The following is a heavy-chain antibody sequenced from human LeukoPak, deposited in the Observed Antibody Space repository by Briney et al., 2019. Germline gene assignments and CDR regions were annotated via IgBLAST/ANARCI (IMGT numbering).Heavy chain of an antibody. CDR2: IYYSGST. Sequence: PSETLSLTCTVSGGSISSSSYYWGWIRQPPGKGLEWIASIYYSGSTYYSPSLKSRLNISVDTSKNQLSLNLSSVTAADTAVYYCARRLAGYSLGGNYWGQGTLVTVSS. V-gene: IGHV4-39*01. CDR3: ARRLAGYSLGGNY. D-gene: IGHD4-23*01. J-gene: IGHJ4*02. CDR1: GGSISSSSYY.